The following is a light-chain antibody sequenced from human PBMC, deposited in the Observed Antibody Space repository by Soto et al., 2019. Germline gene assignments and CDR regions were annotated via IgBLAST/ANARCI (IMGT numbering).Light chain of an antibody. CDR1: PSISSW. CDR3: QQYNSYTWT. V-gene: IGKV1-5*03. Sequence: DIQMTQSPSTLSASVGDIVTITCRASPSISSWLAWYQQKPGKAPKLLIYKASSLESGVPSRFSGSGSGTEFTLTISSLQPDDFATYYCQQYNSYTWTFGQGTKVEIK. J-gene: IGKJ1*01. CDR2: KAS.